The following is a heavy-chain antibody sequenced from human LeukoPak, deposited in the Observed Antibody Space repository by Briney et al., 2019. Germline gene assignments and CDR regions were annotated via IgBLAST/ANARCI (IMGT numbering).Heavy chain of an antibody. CDR1: GGSISSYY. D-gene: IGHD4-17*01. V-gene: IGHV4-59*01. J-gene: IGHJ3*02. Sequence: SETLSLTCTVSGGSISSYYWSWIRQPPGKGLEWIGYIYYSGSTNYNPSLKSRVTISVDTSKNQFSLKLSSVTAADTAVYYCAGGPYGDYADDAFDIWGQGTMVTVSS. CDR3: AGGPYGDYADDAFDI. CDR2: IYYSGST.